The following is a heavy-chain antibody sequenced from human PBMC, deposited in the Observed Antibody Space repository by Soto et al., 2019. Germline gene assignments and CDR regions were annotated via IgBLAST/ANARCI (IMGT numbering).Heavy chain of an antibody. V-gene: IGHV4-59*01. Sequence: SETLSLTCTVSGDSLSRYYWSWVRQTPGKGLEWIGYVSHTGNTNYYPSLKSRVTISAGTSKHQFSLNLTSVTPADTAVYYCARHMTTVIFFDYLGQGILVTVSS. J-gene: IGHJ4*02. D-gene: IGHD4-4*01. CDR3: ARHMTTVIFFDY. CDR2: VSHTGNT. CDR1: GDSLSRYY.